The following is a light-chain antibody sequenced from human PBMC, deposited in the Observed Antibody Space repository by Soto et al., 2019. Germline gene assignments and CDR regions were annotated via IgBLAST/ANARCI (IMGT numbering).Light chain of an antibody. J-gene: IGKJ4*01. CDR2: AAS. V-gene: IGKV1-8*01. Sequence: AILMTQSPSSLSASTGDRVTITCRASQGISSYLAWYQQKPGKAPKLLIYAASTLQSGVPSRFSGSGSGTDFTLTISCLQSADFATYYCQQYYSYPLTFGGGTKVDIK. CDR1: QGISSY. CDR3: QQYYSYPLT.